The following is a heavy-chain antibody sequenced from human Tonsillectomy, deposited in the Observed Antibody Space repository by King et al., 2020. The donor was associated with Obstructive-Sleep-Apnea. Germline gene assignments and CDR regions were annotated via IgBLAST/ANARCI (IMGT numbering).Heavy chain of an antibody. J-gene: IGHJ6*02. V-gene: IGHV3-30*02. Sequence: VQLVESGGGVVQPGRSLRLSCAASGFIFSDYGMHWVRQAPGKGLEWVALIRYDGSHKYYADSVKGRFTISRDNSKNTLYLQMNSLRGEDTAVYYCAKDPRRSSPFFDYYYGMDVWGQGTTVIVSS. CDR1: GFIFSDYG. D-gene: IGHD6-6*01. CDR3: AKDPRRSSPFFDYYYGMDV. CDR2: IRYDGSHK.